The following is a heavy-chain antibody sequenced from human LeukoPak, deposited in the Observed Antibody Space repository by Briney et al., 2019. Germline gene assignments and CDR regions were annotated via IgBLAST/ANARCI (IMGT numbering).Heavy chain of an antibody. CDR2: ISAYNDNT. CDR3: ARERGDTAMVYFDY. CDR1: GYTFTSYG. D-gene: IGHD5-18*01. J-gene: IGHJ4*02. V-gene: IGHV1-18*01. Sequence: ASVKVSCKASGYTFTSYGISWVRQAPGQGLEWMGWISAYNDNTNYAQKLQGRVTMTTDTSTSTAYMELRSLRSDDTAVYYCARERGDTAMVYFDYWGQGTLVTVSS.